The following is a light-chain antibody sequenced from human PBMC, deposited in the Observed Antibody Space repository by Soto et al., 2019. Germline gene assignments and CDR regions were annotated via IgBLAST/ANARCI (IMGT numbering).Light chain of an antibody. J-gene: IGKJ4*01. V-gene: IGKV3-11*01. CDR1: QSVSSY. CDR3: QKRSNWPPLT. CDR2: DAS. Sequence: EIVLTQSPATLSLSPGERATLSCRASQSVSSYLAWYQQKPGQAPRLRIYDASNRATGIPARFSGSGSGTGFHLNISSLEPEDFAVYYCQKRSNWPPLTFGGGTKVEIK.